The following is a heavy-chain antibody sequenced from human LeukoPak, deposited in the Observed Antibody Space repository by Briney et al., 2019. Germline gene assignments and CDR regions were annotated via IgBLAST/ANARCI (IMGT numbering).Heavy chain of an antibody. CDR2: ISTSSIYI. CDR3: AGDATYCAGGSCSRFDP. Sequence: PGGSLRLSCAASGFTFSSYSMNWVRQAPGKGLEWVSSISTSSIYIYYADSVKGRFTISRDNAKNSLYLQMNSLRAEDTALYYCAGDATYCAGGSCSRFDPWGQGTLVTVSS. J-gene: IGHJ5*02. CDR1: GFTFSSYS. V-gene: IGHV3-21*01. D-gene: IGHD2-15*01.